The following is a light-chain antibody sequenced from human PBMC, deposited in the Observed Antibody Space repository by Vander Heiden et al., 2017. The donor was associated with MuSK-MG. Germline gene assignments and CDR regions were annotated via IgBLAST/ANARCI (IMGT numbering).Light chain of an antibody. J-gene: IGLJ2*01. CDR2: EIN. CDR1: SSDVGGYIY. V-gene: IGLV2-8*01. Sequence: QSALTQPPSASASLGESVTISCTGTSSDVGGYIYVSWYQLHPGIAPKLISFEINKRPSGVPERFSGSRSGNTASLTVSGLQAEDEADYLCSSCSGIKSVVFGGGTKLTVL. CDR3: SSCSGIKSVV.